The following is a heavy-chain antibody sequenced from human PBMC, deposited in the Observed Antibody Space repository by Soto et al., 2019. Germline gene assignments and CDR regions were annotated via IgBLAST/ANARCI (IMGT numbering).Heavy chain of an antibody. CDR1: GYTFSSYS. V-gene: IGHV1-18*01. D-gene: IGHD2-8*01. CDR2: ISTTSGNT. Sequence: QIQMVQSGAEVKQPGASVEISCKTSGYTFSSYSINWVRQAPGQGLEWMGWISTTSGNTHYAERVQGRVTVTLDKSARTAFMEMWGLTSDDTAVYFCARDNGYYDFWGQGTLVTVSS. J-gene: IGHJ4*02. CDR3: ARDNGYYDF.